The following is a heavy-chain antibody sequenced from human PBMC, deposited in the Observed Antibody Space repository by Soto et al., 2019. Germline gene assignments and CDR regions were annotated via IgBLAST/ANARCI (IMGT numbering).Heavy chain of an antibody. CDR1: GGSISSSSYY. J-gene: IGHJ1*01. CDR3: ARNAVVAAKAGYFQH. V-gene: IGHV4-39*01. CDR2: IYYTGST. Sequence: PSETLSLTCTVSGGSISSSSYYWGWIRQPPGKGLEWIGSIYYTGSTYYNPSLKSRVTISVDTSKNQFSLKLSSVTAADTAEYYCARNAVVAAKAGYFQHWGQGALVTVSS. D-gene: IGHD2-15*01.